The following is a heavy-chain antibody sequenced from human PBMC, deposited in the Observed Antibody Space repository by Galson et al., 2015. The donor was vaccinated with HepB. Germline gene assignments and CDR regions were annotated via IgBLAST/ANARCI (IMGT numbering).Heavy chain of an antibody. D-gene: IGHD3-3*01. CDR3: ALSLRFLRYYYGMDV. Sequence: SVTVSCKASGYTFTGYYMHWVRQAPGQGLEWMGWINPNSGGTNYAQKFQGWVTMTRDTSISTAYMELSRLRSDDTAVYYCALSLRFLRYYYGMDVWGQGATVTVSS. CDR2: INPNSGGT. J-gene: IGHJ6*02. CDR1: GYTFTGYY. V-gene: IGHV1-2*04.